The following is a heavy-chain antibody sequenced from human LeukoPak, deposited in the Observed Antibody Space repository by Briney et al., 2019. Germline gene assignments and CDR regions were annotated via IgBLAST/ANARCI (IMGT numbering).Heavy chain of an antibody. Sequence: GGSLRLSCAASGFTFSSYWMHWVRQGPAKGLVWVSRINSDGSSTTYADSVKGRFTISRDNAKNTLYLQMNSLRAEDTAVYYCASGSYGYDYWGQGTLVTVSS. J-gene: IGHJ4*02. D-gene: IGHD5-18*01. V-gene: IGHV3-74*01. CDR2: INSDGSST. CDR3: ASGSYGYDY. CDR1: GFTFSSYW.